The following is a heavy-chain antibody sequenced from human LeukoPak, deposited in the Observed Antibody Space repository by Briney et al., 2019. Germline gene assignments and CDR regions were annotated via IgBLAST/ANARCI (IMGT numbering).Heavy chain of an antibody. J-gene: IGHJ3*02. CDR1: GYTFTSYD. CDR2: MNPNSGNT. D-gene: IGHD3-22*01. Sequence: VASVKVSFKASGYTFTSYDINWVRQATGQGLEWMGWMNPNSGNTGYAQKFQGRVTMTRNTSISTAYMELSSLRSEDTAVYYCARILRRYYYDSSGYTPDAFDIWGQGTMVTVSS. CDR3: ARILRRYYYDSSGYTPDAFDI. V-gene: IGHV1-8*01.